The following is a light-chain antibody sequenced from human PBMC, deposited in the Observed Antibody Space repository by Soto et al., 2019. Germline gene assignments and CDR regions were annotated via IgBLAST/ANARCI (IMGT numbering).Light chain of an antibody. CDR3: SSYTTSTSLYV. J-gene: IGLJ1*01. CDR1: SSDIGASNY. Sequence: QSALTQPASVSGSPGQSITVSCTGTSSDIGASNYVSWYQQHPGKAPSLIISEVSNRPSGVSNRFSGSKSGSTASLTISGLQDEDEADYYCSSYTTSTSLYVFGTGTKVTVL. V-gene: IGLV2-14*01. CDR2: EVS.